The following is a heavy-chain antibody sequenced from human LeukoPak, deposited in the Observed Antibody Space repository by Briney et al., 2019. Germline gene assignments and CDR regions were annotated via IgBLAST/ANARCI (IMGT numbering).Heavy chain of an antibody. J-gene: IGHJ5*02. D-gene: IGHD3-3*01. CDR2: IKPDGSEK. Sequence: GGSLRLSCAASGFNFSSYWMSWVRQAPGKGLEWVANIKPDGSEKYYVNSVKGRFTISRDNAKNSLYLQMNSLRAEDTAVYYCARDRPDNYDFWSGSPDWFDPWGQGTLVTVSS. CDR3: ARDRPDNYDFWSGSPDWFDP. V-gene: IGHV3-7*01. CDR1: GFNFSSYW.